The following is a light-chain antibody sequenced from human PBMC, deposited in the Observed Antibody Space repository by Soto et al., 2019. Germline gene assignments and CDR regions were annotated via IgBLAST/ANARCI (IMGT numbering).Light chain of an antibody. CDR1: QTVSITY. Sequence: EIVLTQSPATLSLSPGESATLSCRASQTVSITYLTWYQQKPGQAPSLIIYGASSRAAGIPARFSGSGSGTEFTLTISSLQSEDFAVYYCQQYNDWPTFGQGTKVDI. CDR2: GAS. V-gene: IGKV3D-15*01. J-gene: IGKJ1*01. CDR3: QQYNDWPT.